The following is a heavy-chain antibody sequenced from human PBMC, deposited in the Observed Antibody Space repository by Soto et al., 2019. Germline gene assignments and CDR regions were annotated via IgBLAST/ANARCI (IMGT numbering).Heavy chain of an antibody. CDR1: GGSISSGDYY. V-gene: IGHV4-30-4*01. Sequence: QVQLQESGPGLVKPSQTLSLTCTVSGGSISSGDYYWGWIRQPPGKGLEWIGYIYYSGSTYYNTSLKSRVTISVDTYKNQFSLKLSSVTAADTAVYYCASDRWEYGDQTYYYYGMDVWGQGTTVTVSS. J-gene: IGHJ6*02. CDR3: ASDRWEYGDQTYYYYGMDV. CDR2: IYYSGST. D-gene: IGHD4-17*01.